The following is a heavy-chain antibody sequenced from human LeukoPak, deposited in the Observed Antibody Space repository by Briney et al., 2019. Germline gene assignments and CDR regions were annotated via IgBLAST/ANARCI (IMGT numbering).Heavy chain of an antibody. CDR3: ARDRMRFGELRSWAFDI. CDR1: GGSISSSTFY. Sequence: SETLSLTCTVSGGSISSSTFYWGWIRQPPGKGLEWIGTVYYTGSTYYNPSLTSRVTISVDTSKNQFSLKLNSVTAADTAVYYCARDRMRFGELRSWAFDIWGQGTMVTVSS. J-gene: IGHJ3*02. CDR2: VYYTGST. V-gene: IGHV4-39*02. D-gene: IGHD3-10*01.